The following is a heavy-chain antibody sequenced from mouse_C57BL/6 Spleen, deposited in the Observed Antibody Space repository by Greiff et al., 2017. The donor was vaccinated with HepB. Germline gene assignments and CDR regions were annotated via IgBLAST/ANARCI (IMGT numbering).Heavy chain of an antibody. CDR3: SSLYDGKSY. D-gene: IGHD2-3*01. Sequence: QVQLQQSGADLAKPGASVKLSCKASGYTFTSYWMHWVKQRPGQGLEWLGYINPCSGYTNYNQKFKDKATLTADKSSSTAFMQLSSMTYEDSAVYYWSSLYDGKSYWGQGTSLTVSS. J-gene: IGHJ2*02. CDR1: GYTFTSYW. CDR2: INPCSGYT. V-gene: IGHV1-7*01.